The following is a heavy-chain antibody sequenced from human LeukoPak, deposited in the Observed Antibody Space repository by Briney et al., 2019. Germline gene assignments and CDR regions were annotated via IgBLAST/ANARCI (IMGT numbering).Heavy chain of an antibody. CDR2: IYTSGST. V-gene: IGHV4-4*07. D-gene: IGHD2-2*02. Sequence: SETLSLTCTVSGGSISSFYWSWIRQPAGKGLEWIGRIYTSGSTDYNPSLKSRVTMSVDTSKNQFSLKLSSVTAADTAVYYCARAYCSSTSCYMGFDYWGQGTLVTVSS. CDR1: GGSISSFY. J-gene: IGHJ4*02. CDR3: ARAYCSSTSCYMGFDY.